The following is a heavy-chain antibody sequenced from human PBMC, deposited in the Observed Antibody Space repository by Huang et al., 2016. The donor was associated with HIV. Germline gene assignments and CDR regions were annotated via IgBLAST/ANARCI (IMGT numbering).Heavy chain of an antibody. CDR2: IKSKTDGGTT. CDR1: GFTFSNAW. V-gene: IGHV3-15*01. Sequence: EVQLVESGGGLVKPGGSLRLSCAASGFTFSNAWMSWMRQTPGKGLEWVGRIKSKTDGGTTDYAAPVKGRFTISRDDSKNTLYLQMNSLKTEDTAVYYCTTESESSGWTMDHDAFDIWGQGTMVTVSS. CDR3: TTESESSGWTMDHDAFDI. J-gene: IGHJ3*02. D-gene: IGHD6-19*01.